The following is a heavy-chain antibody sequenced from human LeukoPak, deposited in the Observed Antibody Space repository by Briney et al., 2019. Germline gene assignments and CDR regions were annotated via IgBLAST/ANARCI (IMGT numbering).Heavy chain of an antibody. CDR2: MNPNSGNT. Sequence: WASVKVSCKASGYTFTSYDINWVRQATGQGLEWMGWMNPNSGNTGYAQKFQGRVTMTRNTSISTAYMELSSLRSEDTAVYYCALFNDYYYYMDVWGKGTTVTVSS. CDR1: GYTFTSYD. V-gene: IGHV1-8*01. D-gene: IGHD2-8*01. J-gene: IGHJ6*03. CDR3: ALFNDYYYYMDV.